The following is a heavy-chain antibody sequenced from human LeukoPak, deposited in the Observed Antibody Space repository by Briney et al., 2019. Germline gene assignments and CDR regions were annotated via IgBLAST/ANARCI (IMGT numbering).Heavy chain of an antibody. D-gene: IGHD3-10*01. CDR2: INHSGST. V-gene: IGHV4-34*01. Sequence: SETLSLTCAVYGGSFSGYYWSWIRQPPGKGLEWIGEINHSGSTNYNPSLKSRVTISVDTSKNQFSLKLSSVTAADTAVYYCARGTGSNRFDYWGQGTLVTVSS. CDR1: GGSFSGYY. CDR3: ARGTGSNRFDY. J-gene: IGHJ4*02.